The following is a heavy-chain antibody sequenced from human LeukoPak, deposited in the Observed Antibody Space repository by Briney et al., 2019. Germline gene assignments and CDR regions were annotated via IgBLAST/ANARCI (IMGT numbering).Heavy chain of an antibody. D-gene: IGHD3-22*01. J-gene: IGHJ4*02. V-gene: IGHV3-23*01. Sequence: GGSLRLSCAASGFTFSSYAMSWVRQAPGKGLDWVSAISGSGGSTYYADSVKGRFTISRDNSKNTLYLQMNSLRAEDTAVYYCAKALRITMIVAGFDYWGQGTLVTVSS. CDR3: AKALRITMIVAGFDY. CDR1: GFTFSSYA. CDR2: ISGSGGST.